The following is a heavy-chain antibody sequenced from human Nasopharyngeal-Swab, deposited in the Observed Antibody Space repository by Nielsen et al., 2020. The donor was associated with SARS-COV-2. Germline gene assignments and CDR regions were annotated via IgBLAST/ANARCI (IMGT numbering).Heavy chain of an antibody. D-gene: IGHD4-23*01. J-gene: IGHJ4*02. CDR1: GGTFSSYA. CDR3: ARGSTVVTPVDY. V-gene: IGHV1-69*06. CDR2: IIPIFGTA. Sequence: SVKVSCKASGGTFSSYAISWVRQAPGQGLEWTGGIIPIFGTANDAQKFQGRVTITADKSTSTAYMELSSLRSEDTAVYYCARGSTVVTPVDYWGQGTLVTVSS.